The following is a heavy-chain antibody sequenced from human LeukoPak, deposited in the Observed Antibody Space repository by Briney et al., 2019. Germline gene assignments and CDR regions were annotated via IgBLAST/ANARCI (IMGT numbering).Heavy chain of an antibody. V-gene: IGHV4-4*07. J-gene: IGHJ4*02. D-gene: IGHD5-12*01. CDR2: IRWVTA. Sequence: KPSETLSLTCTVSGGSLSDHSWTWIRQPAGKGLEWIGRIRWVTAYYNPSLESRVIISLDTSNNQFYLKVTSVTAADTAVYYCARGTERTRISGYYSFDYWGRGILVTVSS. CDR1: GGSLSDHS. CDR3: ARGTERTRISGYYSFDY.